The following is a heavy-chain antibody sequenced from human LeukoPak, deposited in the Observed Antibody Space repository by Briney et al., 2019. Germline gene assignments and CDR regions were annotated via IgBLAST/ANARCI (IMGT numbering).Heavy chain of an antibody. CDR1: GGSFSGYY. Sequence: ASETLSLTCAVYGGSFSGYYWSWIRQPPGKGLEWIGEINHSGSTNYNPSLKSRVTISVDTSKNQFSLQLSSVTAADTAVYYCARQRIVVIKGDADYFDYWGQGTLVTVSS. CDR2: INHSGST. D-gene: IGHD3-22*01. V-gene: IGHV4-34*01. J-gene: IGHJ4*02. CDR3: ARQRIVVIKGDADYFDY.